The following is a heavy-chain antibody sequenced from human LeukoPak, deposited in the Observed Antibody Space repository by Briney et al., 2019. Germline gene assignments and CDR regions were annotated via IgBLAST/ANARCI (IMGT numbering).Heavy chain of an antibody. V-gene: IGHV3-43D*03. J-gene: IGHJ4*02. CDR3: AKDRQYGDYGGGDFFDS. D-gene: IGHD4-17*01. Sequence: GGSLRLSCAASGFAFDDYAMHWVRQAPGKGLQWISSINWVGDTSSYADSVKGRFTVSRDNTEGPLYLQMDSLRSEDTALYYCAKDRQYGDYGGGDFFDSWGQGTLVTVSS. CDR2: INWVGDTS. CDR1: GFAFDDYA.